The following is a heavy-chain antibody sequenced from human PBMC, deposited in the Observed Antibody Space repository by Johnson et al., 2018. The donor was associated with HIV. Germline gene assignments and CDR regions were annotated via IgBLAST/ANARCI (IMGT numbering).Heavy chain of an antibody. V-gene: IGHV3-30*04. CDR3: ARVVSPYNWNPVGAFDI. CDR1: GFTFSSYA. J-gene: IGHJ3*02. Sequence: QVQLVESGGGVVQPGRSLRLFCVGSGFTFSSYAMHWVRQAPGKGLEWVAVISYDGSNKYSADSVKGRFTISRDNSKNTLYLQMNSLRAEDTALYYCARVVSPYNWNPVGAFDIWGQGTMVTVSS. CDR2: ISYDGSNK. D-gene: IGHD1-20*01.